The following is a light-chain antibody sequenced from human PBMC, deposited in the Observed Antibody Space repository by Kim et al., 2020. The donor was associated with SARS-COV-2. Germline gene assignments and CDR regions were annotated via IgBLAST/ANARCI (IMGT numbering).Light chain of an antibody. CDR2: AAS. J-gene: IGKJ4*01. V-gene: IGKV1-12*01. Sequence: VGDRGTITWRESQGISTTLAWYQQKPGKAPKILISAASTLRRGVPSRFSGSGSGTDFSLTISSLEPEDFATYYCQQANSFPLTFGGGTKVDIK. CDR3: QQANSFPLT. CDR1: QGISTT.